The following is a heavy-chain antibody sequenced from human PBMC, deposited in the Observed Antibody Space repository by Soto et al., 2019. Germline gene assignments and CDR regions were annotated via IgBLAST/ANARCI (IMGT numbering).Heavy chain of an antibody. CDR2: IYYSGSN. J-gene: IGHJ4*02. CDR3: AIHRDCGCDCYSFDY. D-gene: IGHD2-21*02. V-gene: IGHV4-39*01. Sequence: QVQLQESGPGLVKPWETLSLTCTVSGGSISSSDHYWAWIRQPPGKGLEWIGSIYYSGSNHYNTSLKSRVTISADTSMNQFSLRLNAVTAADTSGYYCAIHRDCGCDCYSFDYWGQGTLVTVSS. CDR1: GGSISSSDHY.